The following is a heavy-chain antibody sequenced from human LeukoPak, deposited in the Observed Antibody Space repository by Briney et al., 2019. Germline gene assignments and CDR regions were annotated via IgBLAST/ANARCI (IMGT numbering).Heavy chain of an antibody. CDR2: IIPIFGTA. Sequence: SVKVSCKASGGTFSSYAISWVRQAPGQGLEWMGGIIPIFGTANYAQKFQGRVTLTADKSTSTAYMELSSLRSEDTAVYYCAREGGGARVKTGVTGHIQTDAFDIWGQGTMVTVSS. V-gene: IGHV1-69*06. D-gene: IGHD7-27*01. CDR3: AREGGGARVKTGVTGHIQTDAFDI. CDR1: GGTFSSYA. J-gene: IGHJ3*02.